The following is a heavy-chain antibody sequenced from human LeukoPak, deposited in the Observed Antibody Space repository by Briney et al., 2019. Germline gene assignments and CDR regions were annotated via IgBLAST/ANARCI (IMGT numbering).Heavy chain of an antibody. V-gene: IGHV3-48*01. CDR1: GFTFSSYS. CDR2: ISSSSSTI. CDR3: ARDLTTTMVRGVILPFDY. Sequence: GGSLRLSCAASGFTFSSYSMNWVRQAPGKGLEWVSYISSSSSTIYYAGSVKGRFTISRDNAKNSLYLQMNSLRAEDTAVYYCARDLTTTMVRGVILPFDYWGQGTLVTVSS. J-gene: IGHJ4*02. D-gene: IGHD3-10*01.